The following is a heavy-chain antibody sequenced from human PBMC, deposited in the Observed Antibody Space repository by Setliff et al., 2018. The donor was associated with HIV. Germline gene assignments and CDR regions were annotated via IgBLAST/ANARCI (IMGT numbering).Heavy chain of an antibody. CDR3: ARGTTATDYYYYMDV. Sequence: ASVKVSCKASGYTFTDYYMHWVQQASGKGLEWMGRVEPQHGETIFAGKFQGRVTITADTSTDTAYMELSSLRSEDTAVYFCARGTTATDYYYYMDVWGKGTSVTVSS. CDR2: VEPQHGET. J-gene: IGHJ6*03. CDR1: GYTFTDYY. D-gene: IGHD4-17*01. V-gene: IGHV1-69-2*01.